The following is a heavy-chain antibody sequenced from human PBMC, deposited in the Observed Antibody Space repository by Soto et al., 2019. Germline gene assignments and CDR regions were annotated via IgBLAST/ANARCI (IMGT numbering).Heavy chain of an antibody. CDR1: GFTFASND. Sequence: ASVKVSCKASGFTFASNDINWVRQGPGQGLQWMGWMNANVDATDSPQEFKGRVSMTWNASISTAYLELHNLKSDDTAVYYCARGVVVGGSLRLDPWG. V-gene: IGHV1-8*01. D-gene: IGHD2-15*01. CDR3: ARGVVVGGSLRLDP. J-gene: IGHJ5*02. CDR2: MNANVDAT.